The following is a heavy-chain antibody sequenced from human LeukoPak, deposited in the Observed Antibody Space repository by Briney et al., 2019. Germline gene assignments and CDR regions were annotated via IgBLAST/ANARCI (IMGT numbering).Heavy chain of an antibody. Sequence: GESLKISCKGSGYSFINYWIGWVRQVPGKGLEWMGIIYPGDSDTRYSPSFQGQVTISADKSISTAYLQWSNLKASDTAMYYCARHGSLQRRDLRHAFDIWGQGTMVTVSS. V-gene: IGHV5-51*01. D-gene: IGHD3-16*01. CDR2: IYPGDSDT. J-gene: IGHJ3*02. CDR3: ARHGSLQRRDLRHAFDI. CDR1: GYSFINYW.